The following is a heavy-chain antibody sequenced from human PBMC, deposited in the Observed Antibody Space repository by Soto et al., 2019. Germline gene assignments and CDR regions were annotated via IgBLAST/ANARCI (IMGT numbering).Heavy chain of an antibody. Sequence: QVQLVQSGPEVKKPGASVKLSCKGSGYTFSNYGVTWVRQAPGQGLERLGWVSAYNRNTDYAQKFEDRATMTIDTSTNTAYLELRGLTPDDTAVYYCARERRWEPLLYWGQGTL. CDR2: VSAYNRNT. V-gene: IGHV1-18*01. D-gene: IGHD1-26*01. CDR3: ARERRWEPLLY. J-gene: IGHJ4*02. CDR1: GYTFSNYG.